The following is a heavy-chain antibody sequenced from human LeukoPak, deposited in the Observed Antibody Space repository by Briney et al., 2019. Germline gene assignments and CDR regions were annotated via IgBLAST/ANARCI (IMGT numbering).Heavy chain of an antibody. Sequence: PGGTLRLSCAASGFTFSSYGMSWVRQAPGKGLEWVSAISGSGGSTYYADSVKGRFTISRDSGTNSLYLQMNRLRTEDTGFYYCAKDFGPRGVGATPQYWGQGTVVIVSS. D-gene: IGHD1-26*01. CDR1: GFTFSSYG. J-gene: IGHJ4*02. CDR2: ISGSGGST. V-gene: IGHV3-23*01. CDR3: AKDFGPRGVGATPQY.